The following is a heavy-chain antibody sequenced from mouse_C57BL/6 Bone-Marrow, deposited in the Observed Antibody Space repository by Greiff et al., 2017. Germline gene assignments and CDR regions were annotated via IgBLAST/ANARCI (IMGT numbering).Heavy chain of an antibody. CDR2: IDPSDSDT. J-gene: IGHJ4*01. D-gene: IGHD1-1*01. Sequence: QVQLQQPGAELVRPGSSVKLSCKASGYTFTSYWMHWVKQRPIQGLEWIGNIDPSDSDTHYNQKFKDKATLTVDKSSSTAYVQLSSLTSEDSAVFYCSRGVRELLAMDYWGQGTSVTVSA. V-gene: IGHV1-52*01. CDR3: SRGVRELLAMDY. CDR1: GYTFTSYW.